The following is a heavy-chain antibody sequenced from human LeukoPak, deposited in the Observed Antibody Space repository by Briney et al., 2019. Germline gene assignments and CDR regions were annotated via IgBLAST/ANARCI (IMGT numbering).Heavy chain of an antibody. Sequence: GGSLRLSCVASGFTLSTYWMNWVRQAPGKGLERVGTISPEGSDKYYVDSVKGRFTISRDNAKTSLYLQINSLRADDTALYFCARGIVVVVGASDHFDYWGQGTLITVSS. CDR3: ARGIVVVVGASDHFDY. CDR2: ISPEGSDK. CDR1: GFTLSTYW. D-gene: IGHD2-15*01. V-gene: IGHV3-7*01. J-gene: IGHJ4*02.